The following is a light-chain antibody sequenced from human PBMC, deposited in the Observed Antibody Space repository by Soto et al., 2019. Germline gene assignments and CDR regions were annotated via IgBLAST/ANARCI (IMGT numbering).Light chain of an antibody. CDR2: EVS. Sequence: QSVLTQPPSASGSPGQSVTISCTGTSSDVGGYNSVSWYQQHPGKAPKLMICEVSKRPSGVPDRFSGSRSGNTASLTVSGLQAEDEADYYCSSYAGRNIVIFGGGTKVTVL. CDR3: SSYAGRNIVI. V-gene: IGLV2-8*01. J-gene: IGLJ2*01. CDR1: SSDVGGYNS.